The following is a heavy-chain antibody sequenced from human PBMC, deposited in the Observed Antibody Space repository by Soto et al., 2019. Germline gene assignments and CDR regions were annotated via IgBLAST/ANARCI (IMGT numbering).Heavy chain of an antibody. CDR2: IIPIFGTA. CDR3: ARLLPTVAGTYYYYGMDV. J-gene: IGHJ6*02. D-gene: IGHD6-19*01. CDR1: GGTFSNYA. Sequence: QVQLVQSGAEVRKPGSSVKVSCKASGGTFSNYAISWVRQAPGQGLEWMGGIIPIFGTANNAQTFQDRVTITADDSTSTAYMELSSLRSEDTAVYYCARLLPTVAGTYYYYGMDVCGQGTTVIVSS. V-gene: IGHV1-69*01.